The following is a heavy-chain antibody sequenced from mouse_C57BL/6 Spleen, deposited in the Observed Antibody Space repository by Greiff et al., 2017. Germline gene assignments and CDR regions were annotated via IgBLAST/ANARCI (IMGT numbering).Heavy chain of an antibody. V-gene: IGHV1-53*01. Sequence: QVQLQQPGTELVKPGASVKLSCKASGYTFTSYWMHWVKQRPGQGLEWIGNINPSNGGTNYNEKFKSKATLTVDKSSSTAYMQLSSLTSEDSAVYYCARFLYYDYDWYFDVWGTGTTVTVSS. CDR2: INPSNGGT. CDR3: ARFLYYDYDWYFDV. CDR1: GYTFTSYW. J-gene: IGHJ1*03. D-gene: IGHD2-4*01.